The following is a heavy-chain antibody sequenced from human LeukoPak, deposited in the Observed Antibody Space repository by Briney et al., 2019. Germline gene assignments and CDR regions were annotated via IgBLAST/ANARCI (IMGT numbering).Heavy chain of an antibody. Sequence: PGGSLRLSCVASGFTFSNYWMHWVRQAPGKGLVWVSCIKTDGSRTNYADSVKGRFTISRDNAKNTVYLEMNSLRSEDTAVYYCARAIGSSWGKVDYWGQGTLVTVSS. CDR2: IKTDGSRT. D-gene: IGHD6-13*01. CDR1: GFTFSNYW. CDR3: ARAIGSSWGKVDY. V-gene: IGHV3-74*01. J-gene: IGHJ4*02.